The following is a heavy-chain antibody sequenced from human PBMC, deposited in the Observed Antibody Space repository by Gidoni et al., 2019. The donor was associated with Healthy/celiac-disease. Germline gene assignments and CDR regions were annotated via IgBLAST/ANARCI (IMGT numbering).Heavy chain of an antibody. Sequence: QVQLVESGGGVVQPGGSLRLSCAASGFTFSSYGMHWVRQAPGKGLAWVAFIRYDGSNKYYADSVKGRFTSSRDNSKNTLYLQMNSLRAEDTAVYYCAKDRAIFGVVTMYFDYWGQGTLVTVSS. V-gene: IGHV3-30*02. D-gene: IGHD3-3*01. J-gene: IGHJ4*02. CDR1: GFTFSSYG. CDR3: AKDRAIFGVVTMYFDY. CDR2: IRYDGSNK.